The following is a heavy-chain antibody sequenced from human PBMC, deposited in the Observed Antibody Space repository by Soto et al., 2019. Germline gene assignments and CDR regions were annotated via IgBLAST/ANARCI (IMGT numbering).Heavy chain of an antibody. CDR2: LWSYWSTGTNE. J-gene: IGHJ4*02. CDR1: GFTFSSYG. CDR3: ARVGGSYYSDH. D-gene: IGHD3-16*01. Sequence: PGGSLRLSCAASGFTFSSYGMHWVRQAPGKGLEWVAVLWSYWSTGTNEYYADSVKGRFTISRDNSKNMLYLQMNSLRGEDTAVYYCARVGGSYYSDHWGQGTLVTVSS. V-gene: IGHV3-33*01.